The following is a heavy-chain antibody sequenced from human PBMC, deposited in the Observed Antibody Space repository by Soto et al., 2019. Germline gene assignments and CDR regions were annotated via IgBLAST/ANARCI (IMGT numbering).Heavy chain of an antibody. V-gene: IGHV1-18*04. Sequence: GASVKVSCKASGYTFTSYGISWVRQAPGQGLEWMGWISAHNGSTDYAQKFQGRVTMTTDTSTSTASMELRSLRSDDTAVYYCARGSYISSWYSLDYWGQGTLVTVSS. J-gene: IGHJ4*02. CDR3: ARGSYISSWYSLDY. D-gene: IGHD6-13*01. CDR2: ISAHNGST. CDR1: GYTFTSYG.